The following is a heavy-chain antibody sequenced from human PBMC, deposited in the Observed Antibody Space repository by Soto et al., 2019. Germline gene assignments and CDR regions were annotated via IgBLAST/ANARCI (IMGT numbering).Heavy chain of an antibody. V-gene: IGHV4-31*03. Sequence: SETLSLTCTVSGGSISGGGYYWSWIRQHPGKGLEWIGYIYYSGSTYYNPSLKSRVTISVDTSKNQFSLKLSSVTAADTAVYYCARSGYSYGPNPLLYWGQGTLVTVSS. CDR1: GGSISGGGYY. D-gene: IGHD5-18*01. J-gene: IGHJ4*02. CDR3: ARSGYSYGPNPLLY. CDR2: IYYSGST.